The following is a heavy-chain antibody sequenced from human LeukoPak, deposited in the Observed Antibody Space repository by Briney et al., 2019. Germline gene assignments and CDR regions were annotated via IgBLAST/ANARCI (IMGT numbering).Heavy chain of an antibody. CDR2: IWNDGSNK. CDR1: GFTFSSYG. Sequence: GGSLRLSCAASGFTFSSYGMHWVRQAPGKGLEWVAVIWNDGSNKYYADSVKGRLIISRDNAKNALYLQMSSLRAEDTAIYYCARRYFDYWGQGTLVTVSS. J-gene: IGHJ4*02. CDR3: ARRYFDY. V-gene: IGHV3-33*01.